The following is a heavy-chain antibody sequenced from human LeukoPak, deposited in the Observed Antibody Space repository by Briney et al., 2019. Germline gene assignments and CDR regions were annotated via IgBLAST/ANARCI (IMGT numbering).Heavy chain of an antibody. J-gene: IGHJ4*02. CDR2: INAGNGNT. CDR1: GYTFTSYA. Sequence: ASVKVSCKASGYTFTSYAMHWVRQAPGQRLEWMGWINAGNGNTKYSQKFQGRVTITRDTSASTAYMELSSLRSEETAVYYCARARVGQMDTAMVDWGQGTLVTVSS. D-gene: IGHD5-18*01. V-gene: IGHV1-3*01. CDR3: ARARVGQMDTAMVD.